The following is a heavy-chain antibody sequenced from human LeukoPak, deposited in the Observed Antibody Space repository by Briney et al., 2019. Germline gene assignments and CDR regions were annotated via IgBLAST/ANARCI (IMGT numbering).Heavy chain of an antibody. CDR1: GFTFSSYA. J-gene: IGHJ4*02. Sequence: GASLRLSCAASGFTFSSYAMSWVRQAPGKGLEWVSAISGSGGRTYYADSVKGRFTISRDNSKNTLYLQMNSLRAEDTAVYCCAKDLKEYYYDSSGHDYWGQGTLVTVSS. CDR2: ISGSGGRT. CDR3: AKDLKEYYYDSSGHDY. V-gene: IGHV3-23*01. D-gene: IGHD3-22*01.